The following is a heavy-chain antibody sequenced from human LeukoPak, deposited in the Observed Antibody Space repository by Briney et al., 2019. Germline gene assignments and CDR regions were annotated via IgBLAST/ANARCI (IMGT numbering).Heavy chain of an antibody. CDR2: IIPIFGAA. CDR3: ARGWDYDSGGRPTAYVY. CDR1: GGTFSNYA. Sequence: GASVKVSCKASGGTFSNYASNGVRQAPGQGLEWMGGIIPIFGAANYAQKFQGRVTITADESTSTVYMDLNSLKSEDTAVYYCARGWDYDSGGRPTAYVYWGQGTLVTVSS. V-gene: IGHV1-69*13. J-gene: IGHJ4*02. D-gene: IGHD3-22*01.